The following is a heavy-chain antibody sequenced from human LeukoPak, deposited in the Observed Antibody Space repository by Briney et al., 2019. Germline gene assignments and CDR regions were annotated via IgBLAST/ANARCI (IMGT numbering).Heavy chain of an antibody. J-gene: IGHJ4*02. V-gene: IGHV1-18*01. CDR1: XG. CDR3: ATVLRGYLDY. Sequence: XGISXVRQAPGQGLEWMGWISAYNGNTNYAQKLQGRVTMTTDTSTSTAYMELRSLRSDDTAVCYCATVLRGYLDYWGQGTLVTVSS. D-gene: IGHD6-6*01. CDR2: ISAYNGNT.